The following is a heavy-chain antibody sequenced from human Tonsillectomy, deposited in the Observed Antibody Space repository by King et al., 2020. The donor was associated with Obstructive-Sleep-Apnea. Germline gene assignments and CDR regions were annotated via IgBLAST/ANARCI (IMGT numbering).Heavy chain of an antibody. CDR3: ARNVVLGCTVVCPLFDH. D-gene: IGHD2-8*02. V-gene: IGHV4-4*02. Sequence: QLQESGPGLVKPSGTLSLTCAVSGDSISRAHWWSWVRQPPGKGLEWIGEIYNAWNINYNPSLQSRVTISVDESKNQFTLKVNSVTAADTAVYYCARNVVLGCTVVCPLFDHWGQGTPVTVSS. CDR1: GDSISRAHW. CDR2: IYNAWNI. J-gene: IGHJ4*02.